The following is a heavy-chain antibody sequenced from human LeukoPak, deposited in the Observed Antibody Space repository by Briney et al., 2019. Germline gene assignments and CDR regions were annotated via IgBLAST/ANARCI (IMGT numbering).Heavy chain of an antibody. D-gene: IGHD5-12*01. J-gene: IGHJ6*02. Sequence: GGSLRLSCAASVFTFSTYAMNWVRQAPGKGLEWVSSISSSSSYIYYADSVKGRFTISRDNAKNSLYLQMNSLRAEDTAVYYCARDQPVAYGMDVWGQGTTVTVSS. CDR3: ARDQPVAYGMDV. CDR1: VFTFSTYA. CDR2: ISSSSSYI. V-gene: IGHV3-21*01.